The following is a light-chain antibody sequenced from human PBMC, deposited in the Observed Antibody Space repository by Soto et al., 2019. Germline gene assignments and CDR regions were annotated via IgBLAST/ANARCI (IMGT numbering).Light chain of an antibody. CDR1: SDHSSYA. Sequence: QLVLTQSPSASASLGASVKLTCTLSSDHSSYAIAWHQMHPEKGPRYLMDLNNDGSHTKGDGIPDRFSGSSSGAERYLIISSLQSEDVADYYCQTWGTGFQVFGGGTKLTVL. CDR3: QTWGTGFQV. J-gene: IGLJ2*01. CDR2: LNNDGSH. V-gene: IGLV4-69*01.